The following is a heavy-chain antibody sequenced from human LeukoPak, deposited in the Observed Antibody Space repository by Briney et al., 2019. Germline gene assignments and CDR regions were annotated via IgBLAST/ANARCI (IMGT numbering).Heavy chain of an antibody. Sequence: GGSLRLSCAASGFTFSSYAMSWVRQAAGKGLEWVSSISGSGGRTYYAGSVKGRFTISRDNSKNTLHLQMNSLRAEDTAIYYCAKIGANVGFWGQGNLVTVSS. D-gene: IGHD4/OR15-4a*01. CDR2: ISGSGGRT. CDR1: GFTFSSYA. V-gene: IGHV3-23*01. CDR3: AKIGANVGF. J-gene: IGHJ4*02.